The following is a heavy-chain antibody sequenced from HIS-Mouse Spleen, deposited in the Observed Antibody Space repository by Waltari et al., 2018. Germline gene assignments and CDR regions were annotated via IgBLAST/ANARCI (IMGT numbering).Heavy chain of an antibody. Sequence: QLQLQESVPGLVKSSETLSLTCTVSGGSLSSSSYYWGWIRQPPGKGLEWIGSIYYSGSTYYNPSLKSRVTISVDTSKNQFSLKLSSVTAADTAVYYCAREIPYSSSWYDWYFDLWGRGTLVTVSS. V-gene: IGHV4-39*07. CDR3: AREIPYSSSWYDWYFDL. CDR1: GGSLSSSSYY. CDR2: IYYSGST. J-gene: IGHJ2*01. D-gene: IGHD6-13*01.